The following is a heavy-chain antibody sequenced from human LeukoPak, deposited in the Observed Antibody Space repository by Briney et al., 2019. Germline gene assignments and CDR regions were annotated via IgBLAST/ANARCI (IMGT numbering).Heavy chain of an antibody. CDR2: INPNSGGT. V-gene: IGHV1-2*02. J-gene: IGHJ5*02. CDR3: ATNILVRDIINWFDP. D-gene: IGHD3-10*01. CDR1: GYTFTRYY. Sequence: GASVKVSCKASGYTFTRYYMHWVRQAPGQGLEWMGWINPNSGGTNYAQKFQGRVTMTRDTSISTAYMELSRLRADDTAVYYCATNILVRDIINWFDPWGQGTLVTVSS.